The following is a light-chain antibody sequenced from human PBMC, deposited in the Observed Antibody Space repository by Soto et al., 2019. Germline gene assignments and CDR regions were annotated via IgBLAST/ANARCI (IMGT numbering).Light chain of an antibody. Sequence: QSVLTQPPSVSGAPGQRVTISCTGSSSNIGAGYDVHWYQQLPGTAPKLLIYGNSNRPSGVPDRFSGSKSGTSASLAITGLQAEDEADYYCQSYDSSRSVLYVFGTGTKLTV. CDR3: QSYDSSRSVLYV. V-gene: IGLV1-40*01. CDR1: SSNIGAGYD. CDR2: GNS. J-gene: IGLJ1*01.